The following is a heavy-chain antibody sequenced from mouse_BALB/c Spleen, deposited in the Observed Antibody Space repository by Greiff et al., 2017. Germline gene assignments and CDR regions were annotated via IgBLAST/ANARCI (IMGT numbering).Heavy chain of an antibody. CDR1: GYTFTSYW. Sequence: VQLQQPGAELVRPGASVKLSCKASGYTFTSYWINWVKQRPGQGLEWIGNIYPSDSYTNYNQKFKDKATLTVDKSSSTAYMQLSSPTSEDSAVYYCTRFDYDVYFDYWGQGTTLTVSS. D-gene: IGHD2-4*01. J-gene: IGHJ2*01. V-gene: IGHV1-69*02. CDR2: IYPSDSYT. CDR3: TRFDYDVYFDY.